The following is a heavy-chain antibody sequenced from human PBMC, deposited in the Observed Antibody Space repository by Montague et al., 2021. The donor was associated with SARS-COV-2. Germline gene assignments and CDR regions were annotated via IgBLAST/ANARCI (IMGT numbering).Heavy chain of an antibody. Sequence: SLRLSCAASGFKFDDYTMHWVRQAPGKGLQWVSLISWDGTTTHYAESVEGRFTISRDNSISSLYLQMSSLRNDDTGLYYCAQGIGDCSSFLEFWGQGTLLTVSS. CDR1: GFKFDDYT. D-gene: IGHD6-13*01. CDR2: ISWDGTTT. J-gene: IGHJ4*02. V-gene: IGHV3-43*01. CDR3: AQGIGDCSSFLEF.